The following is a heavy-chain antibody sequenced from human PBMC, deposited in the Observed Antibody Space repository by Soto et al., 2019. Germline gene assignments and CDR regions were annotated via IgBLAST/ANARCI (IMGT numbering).Heavy chain of an antibody. CDR3: ARSYFYGAGKFQFDY. D-gene: IGHD3-10*01. CDR1: GGSIANYY. Sequence: SETLSLTCTVSGGSIANYYWSWIRQPPGKGLEWIGYIYYSGSTNYNPSLKSRVAMSTDTSKSQFSLHLISVTAADTAVYFCARSYFYGAGKFQFDYWGQGILVTVSS. J-gene: IGHJ4*02. CDR2: IYYSGST. V-gene: IGHV4-59*01.